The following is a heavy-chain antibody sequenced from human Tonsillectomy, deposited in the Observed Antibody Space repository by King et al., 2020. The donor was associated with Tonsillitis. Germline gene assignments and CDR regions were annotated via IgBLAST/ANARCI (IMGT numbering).Heavy chain of an antibody. V-gene: IGHV3-21*01. D-gene: IGHD3-10*01. J-gene: IGHJ5*02. CDR2: ISSSSSYI. CDR1: GFTFSSYS. Sequence: DVQLVESGGGLVKPGGSLRLSCAASGFTFSSYSMNWVRQAPGKGLEWVSSISSSSSYIYYADSVKGRFTISRDNAKNSLYLQMNSLRAEDTAVYYCARGLLLLFGELGWFDPWGQGTLVTVSS. CDR3: ARGLLLLFGELGWFDP.